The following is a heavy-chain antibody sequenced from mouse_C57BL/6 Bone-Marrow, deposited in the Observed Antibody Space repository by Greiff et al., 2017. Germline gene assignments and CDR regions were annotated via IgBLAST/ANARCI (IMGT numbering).Heavy chain of an antibody. V-gene: IGHV1-85*01. CDR3: ASGPLVGSSDV. CDR2: IYPRDGST. D-gene: IGHD1-1*01. CDR1: GYTFTSYD. Sequence: QVQLKESGPELVKPGASVKLSCKASGYTFTSYDINWVKQRPGQGLEWIGWIYPRDGSTKDNEKFKGKATLTVDTSSSTAYMELHSLTSEDSAVYFCASGPLVGSSDVWGTGTTVTVSS. J-gene: IGHJ1*03.